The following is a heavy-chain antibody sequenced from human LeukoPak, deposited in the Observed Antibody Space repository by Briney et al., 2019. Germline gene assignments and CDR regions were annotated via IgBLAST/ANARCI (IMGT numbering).Heavy chain of an antibody. CDR2: IYYSGST. V-gene: IGHV4-59*06. CDR1: GGSISSYN. J-gene: IGHJ4*02. Sequence: SETLSLTCTVSGGSISSYNWSWIRQHPGKGLEWIGNIYYSGSTYYNPSLKSRVTISLDTSKNQFSLELSSVTAADTAVYFCASGSNVDTAMGFRDYWGQGTLVTVSS. D-gene: IGHD5-18*01. CDR3: ASGSNVDTAMGFRDY.